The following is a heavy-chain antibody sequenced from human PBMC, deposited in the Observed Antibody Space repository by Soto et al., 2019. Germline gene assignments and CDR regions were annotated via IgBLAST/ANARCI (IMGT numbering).Heavy chain of an antibody. CDR2: ISAYNGNT. CDR3: AREGTYYDILTGYDY. Sequence: ASVKVSCKASGYTFTSYGISWVRQAPGQGLEWMGWISAYNGNTNYAQKLQGRVTMTTDTSTSTAYMELRSLRSDDTAVYYCAREGTYYDILTGYDYWGQGTLVTVSS. J-gene: IGHJ4*02. V-gene: IGHV1-18*01. CDR1: GYTFTSYG. D-gene: IGHD3-9*01.